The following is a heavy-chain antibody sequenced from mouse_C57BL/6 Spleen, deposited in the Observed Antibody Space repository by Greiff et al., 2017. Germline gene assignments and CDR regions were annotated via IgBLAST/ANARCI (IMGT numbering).Heavy chain of an antibody. V-gene: IGHV5-6*01. CDR1: GFTFSSYG. D-gene: IGHD1-1*01. CDR2: ISSGGSYT. Sequence: EVHLVESGGDLVKPGGSLKLSCAASGFTFSSYGMSWVRQTPDKRLEWVATISSGGSYTYYPDSVKGRFTISRDNAKNTLYLQMSSLKSEDTAMYYCARHNYYGSSYVYYFDYWGQGTTLTVSS. CDR3: ARHNYYGSSYVYYFDY. J-gene: IGHJ2*01.